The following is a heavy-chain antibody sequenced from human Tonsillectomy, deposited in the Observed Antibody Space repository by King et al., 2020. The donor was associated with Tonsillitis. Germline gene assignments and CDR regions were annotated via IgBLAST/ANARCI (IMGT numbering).Heavy chain of an antibody. D-gene: IGHD6-6*01. J-gene: IGHJ4*02. V-gene: IGHV1-69*01. CDR3: ARDLGAARGDY. CDR1: GGTFSSYA. Sequence: VQLVQSGAEVKKPGSSVKVSCKASGGTFSSYAITWVRQAPGQGLEWMGGIIPMFGTVNYAQKFQGRVTITADESTSTAYMELSGLRSEDTAIYYCARDLGAARGDYWGQGTLVTVSS. CDR2: IIPMFGTV.